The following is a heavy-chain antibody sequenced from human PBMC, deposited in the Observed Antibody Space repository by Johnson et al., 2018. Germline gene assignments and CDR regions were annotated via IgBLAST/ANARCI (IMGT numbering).Heavy chain of an antibody. J-gene: IGHJ4*02. CDR2: VSDSGVKT. Sequence: VESGGSLRLSCAASGFTFSTFAMAWVRQAPGKGLQWVAGVSDSGVKTGYAESVKGRFTISRDNSNDTLYLQMESLRAEDTARYYCAKDMRTKRGGHFDSWGQGTLVTVSS. CDR3: AKDMRTKRGGHFDS. CDR1: GFTFSTFA. D-gene: IGHD2-15*01. V-gene: IGHV3-23*01.